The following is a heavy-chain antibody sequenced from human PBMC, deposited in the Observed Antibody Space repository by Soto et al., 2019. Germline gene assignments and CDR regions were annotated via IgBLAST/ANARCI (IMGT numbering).Heavy chain of an antibody. CDR1: GFTFSSYG. CDR3: ARDPTYDFWSGYYYYYYYGMDV. J-gene: IGHJ6*02. V-gene: IGHV3-33*01. D-gene: IGHD3-3*01. CDR2: IWYDGSNK. Sequence: QVQLVESGGGVVQPGRSLRLSCAASGFTFSSYGMHWVRQAPGKGLEWVAVIWYDGSNKYYADSVKGRFTISRDNSKNTLYLQMNSRRAEDTAVYYCARDPTYDFWSGYYYYYYYGMDVWGQGTTVTVSS.